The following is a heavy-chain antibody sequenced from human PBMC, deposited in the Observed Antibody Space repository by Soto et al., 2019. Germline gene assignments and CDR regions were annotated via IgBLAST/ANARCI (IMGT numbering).Heavy chain of an antibody. CDR2: ISPIFGTA. J-gene: IGHJ6*02. D-gene: IGHD4-17*01. Sequence: QVQLVQSGAEVKKPGSSVKVSCKASGGTFSSYALSWVRQAPGQGLEWMGGISPIFGTANYAQKFQGRVTITADEATSTAYMELSSLRSEDTAVYYCATRTTVAYYYYYGMDVWGQGTTVTVSS. CDR1: GGTFSSYA. V-gene: IGHV1-69*01. CDR3: ATRTTVAYYYYYGMDV.